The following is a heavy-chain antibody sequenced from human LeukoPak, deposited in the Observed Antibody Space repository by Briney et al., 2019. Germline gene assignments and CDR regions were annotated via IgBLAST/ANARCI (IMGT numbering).Heavy chain of an antibody. D-gene: IGHD3-16*02. J-gene: IGHJ5*02. V-gene: IGHV1-18*01. CDR1: GYTFTSYG. CDR3: AREKWDYDYVWGSYRPLWFDP. Sequence: GASVKVSCKASGYTFTSYGISWVRQAPGQGLEWMGWISAYNGNTNYAQKLQGRVTMTTDTSTSTAYMELRSLRSDDTAVYYCAREKWDYDYVWGSYRPLWFDPWGQGTLVTVSS. CDR2: ISAYNGNT.